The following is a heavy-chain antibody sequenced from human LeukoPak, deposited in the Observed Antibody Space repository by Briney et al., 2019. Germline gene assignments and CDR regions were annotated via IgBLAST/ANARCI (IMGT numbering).Heavy chain of an antibody. J-gene: IGHJ5*02. V-gene: IGHV4-61*01. CDR2: IYYSGST. Sequence: SETLSLTCTVSGGSISSGSYYWSWIRQPPGKGLEWIGYIYYSGSTNYNPSLKSRVTISVDTSKNQFSLKLSSVTAADTAVYYCAREGMATTDNWFDPWGQGTLVTVSS. CDR3: AREGMATTDNWFDP. D-gene: IGHD5-24*01. CDR1: GGSISSGSYY.